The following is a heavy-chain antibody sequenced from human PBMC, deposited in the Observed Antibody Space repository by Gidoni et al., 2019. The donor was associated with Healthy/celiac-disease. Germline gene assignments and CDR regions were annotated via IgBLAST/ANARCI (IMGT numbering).Heavy chain of an antibody. J-gene: IGHJ4*02. V-gene: IGHV3-21*01. CDR1: GFTFSSYS. Sequence: EVQLVESGGGLVKPGGSRRLSCAASGFTFSSYSMNWVRQAPGKGLELVSSISSSSSYIYYADSVKGRFTISRDNAKNSLYLQMNSLRAEDTAVYYVHAGPGPDDYWGQGTLVTVSS. CDR2: ISSSSSYI. CDR3: HAGPGPDDY.